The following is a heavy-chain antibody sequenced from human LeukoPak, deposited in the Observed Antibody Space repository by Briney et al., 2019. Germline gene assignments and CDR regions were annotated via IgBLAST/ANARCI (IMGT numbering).Heavy chain of an antibody. V-gene: IGHV3-48*04. CDR1: GLTFSSYW. D-gene: IGHD4-17*01. Sequence: GGSLRLSCAASGLTFSSYWMHWVRQAPGKGLEWVSYISSSGSTIYYADSVKGRFTISRDNAKNSLYLQMNSLRAEDTAVYYCARVMNGDYFDYWGQGTPVTVSS. CDR2: ISSSGSTI. J-gene: IGHJ4*02. CDR3: ARVMNGDYFDY.